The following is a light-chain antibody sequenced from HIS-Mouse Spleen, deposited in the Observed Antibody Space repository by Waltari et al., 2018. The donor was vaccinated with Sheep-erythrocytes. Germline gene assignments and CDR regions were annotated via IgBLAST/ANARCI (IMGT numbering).Light chain of an antibody. CDR2: KDS. J-gene: IGLJ1*01. CDR1: ALPKQY. CDR3: QSADSSGTYV. V-gene: IGLV3-25*03. Sequence: SYELTQPPSASVAPGQTARITCSGGALPKQYAYWYQQKPGQAPALVIYKDSERPSGIPERFSGSSSGTTVTLTISGVQAEDEADYYCQSADSSGTYVFGTGTKVTVL.